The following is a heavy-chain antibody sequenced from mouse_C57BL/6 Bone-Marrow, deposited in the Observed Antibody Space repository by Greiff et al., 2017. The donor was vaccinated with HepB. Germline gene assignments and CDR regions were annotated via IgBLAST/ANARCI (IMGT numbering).Heavy chain of an antibody. V-gene: IGHV5-17*01. Sequence: EVKLMESGGGLVKPGGSLKLSCAASGFTFSDYGMHWVRQAPEKGLEWVAYISSGSSTIYYADTVKGRFTISRDNAKNTLFLQMTSLRSEDTAMYYCARDVYYGYFDVWGTGTTVTVSS. J-gene: IGHJ1*03. CDR3: ARDVYYGYFDV. CDR2: ISSGSSTI. CDR1: GFTFSDYG.